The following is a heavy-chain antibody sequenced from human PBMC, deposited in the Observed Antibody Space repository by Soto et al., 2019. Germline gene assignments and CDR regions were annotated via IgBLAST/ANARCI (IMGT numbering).Heavy chain of an antibody. J-gene: IGHJ4*02. CDR1: WVNFRDFG. D-gene: IGHD1-20*01. CDR2: ISYDGKKQ. V-gene: IGHV3-30*03. CDR3: VRESTYNKYWPLEY. Sequence: PGGSPRLSQAAPWVNFRDFGVHRVRQSPSKGLEWVAFISYDGKKQNYAESVRGRFTISRDDSKNTLFVQMNSLRFEDTALYYCVRESTYNKYWPLEYWGQGTLVTVSS.